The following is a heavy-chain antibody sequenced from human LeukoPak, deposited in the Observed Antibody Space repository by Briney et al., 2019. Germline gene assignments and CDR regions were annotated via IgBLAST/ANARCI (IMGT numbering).Heavy chain of an antibody. CDR3: ARGPSGSDY. D-gene: IGHD3-10*01. Sequence: ASVKVSCKGSGGTFSSDAISWVRQAPGQGLEWMGRINPSSGGTNYAQKFQGRVTMTRDTSINTAYMDLSSLRSDDTAVYYCARGPSGSDYWGQGTLVIVSS. J-gene: IGHJ4*02. V-gene: IGHV1-2*06. CDR1: GGTFSSDA. CDR2: INPSSGGT.